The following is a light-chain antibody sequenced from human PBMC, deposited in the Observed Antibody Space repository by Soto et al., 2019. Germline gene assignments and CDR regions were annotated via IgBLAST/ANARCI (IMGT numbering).Light chain of an antibody. J-gene: IGKJ4*01. CDR1: QSVLYSSNNKNY. V-gene: IGKV4-1*01. CDR2: WAS. CDR3: QQYYSTPLT. Sequence: DIEMTQSPDSLAVSLGERATINCKSSQSVLYSSNNKNYLAWYQQKPGQPPKLLIYWASTRESGVPDRFSGSGSGTDFTLTISSLQAEDVAVYYCQQYYSTPLTYGGGTKEEIK.